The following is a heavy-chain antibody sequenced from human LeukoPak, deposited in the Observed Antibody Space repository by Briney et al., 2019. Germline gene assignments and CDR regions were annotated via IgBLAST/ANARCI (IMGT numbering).Heavy chain of an antibody. Sequence: SETLSLTCTVSGGSISSYYWSWIRQPPGKGLEWTGYIYYSGSTNYNPSLKSRVTISVDTSKNQFSLKLSSVTAADTAVYYCARVRSSGWSYYFDYWGQGTLVTVSS. D-gene: IGHD6-19*01. CDR1: GGSISSYY. V-gene: IGHV4-59*01. CDR3: ARVRSSGWSYYFDY. J-gene: IGHJ4*02. CDR2: IYYSGST.